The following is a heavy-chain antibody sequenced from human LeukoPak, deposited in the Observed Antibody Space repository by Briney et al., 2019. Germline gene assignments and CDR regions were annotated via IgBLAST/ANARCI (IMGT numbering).Heavy chain of an antibody. CDR2: IIPIFGIA. CDR1: GGTSSSYA. V-gene: IGHV1-69*04. J-gene: IGHJ4*02. Sequence: SVKVSCKASGGTSSSYAISWVRQAPGQGLEWMGRIIPIFGIAIYAQKFQGRVTITADKSTSTAYMELSSLRSEDTAVYYCAILPGPTGTTYLDYWGQGTLVTVSS. CDR3: AILPGPTGTTYLDY. D-gene: IGHD1-7*01.